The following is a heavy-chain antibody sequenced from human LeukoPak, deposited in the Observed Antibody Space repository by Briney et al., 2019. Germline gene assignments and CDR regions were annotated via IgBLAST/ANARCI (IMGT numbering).Heavy chain of an antibody. V-gene: IGHV4-30-4*08. CDR1: GGSISSGDYY. J-gene: IGHJ4*02. CDR3: ARETIVRGVDY. Sequence: PSQTLSLTCTVSGGSISSGDYYRSWIRQPPGKGLEWIGYIYCSGSTYYNPSLKSRVTISVDTSKNQFSLKLSSVTAADTAVYYCARETIVRGVDYWGQGTLVTVSS. D-gene: IGHD3-10*01. CDR2: IYCSGST.